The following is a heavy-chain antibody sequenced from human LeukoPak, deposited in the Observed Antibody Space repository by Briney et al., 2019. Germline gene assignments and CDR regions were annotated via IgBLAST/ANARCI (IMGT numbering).Heavy chain of an antibody. Sequence: GGSLRLSCAASGFTFSSYAMHWVRQTPGKGLEWVAVISYDGSNKYYADSVKGRFTISRDNSKNTLYLQINSLRGEDTAVYYCARGGGWDQLLFHYWGQGTLVTVSS. CDR3: ARGGGWDQLLFHY. CDR2: ISYDGSNK. D-gene: IGHD2-2*01. V-gene: IGHV3-30-3*01. J-gene: IGHJ4*02. CDR1: GFTFSSYA.